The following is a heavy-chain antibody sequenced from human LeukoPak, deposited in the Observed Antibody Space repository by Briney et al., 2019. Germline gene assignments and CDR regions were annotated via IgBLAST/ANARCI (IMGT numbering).Heavy chain of an antibody. J-gene: IGHJ3*02. V-gene: IGHV3-30*09. CDR2: LSYDGSKK. CDR1: GFTFSDYA. Sequence: PGGSLRLSCVASGFTFSDYAIHWVRQSPGKGLEWVAVLSYDGSKKFYADSVKGRFVISRDDSKNTVYLQMNSLRIEDTAVYFCARDRFRATYYSDPSGYSDAFDIWGQGTMVTVSS. D-gene: IGHD3-22*01. CDR3: ARDRFRATYYSDPSGYSDAFDI.